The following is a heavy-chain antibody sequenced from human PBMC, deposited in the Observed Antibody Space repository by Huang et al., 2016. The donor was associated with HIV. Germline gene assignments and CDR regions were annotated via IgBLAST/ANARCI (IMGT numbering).Heavy chain of an antibody. CDR3: ARHVEYYDSSGPYYYFDY. Sequence: QLQLQESGPGLVKPSETLSLTCTVSGGSISSSSYYWGWIRQPPGKGLEWIGSIYYSGSTYYNPSLKSRVTISVDTSKNQFSLKLSSVTAADTAVYYCARHVEYYDSSGPYYYFDYWGQGTLVTVSS. CDR1: GGSISSSSYY. J-gene: IGHJ4*02. V-gene: IGHV4-39*01. CDR2: IYYSGST. D-gene: IGHD3-22*01.